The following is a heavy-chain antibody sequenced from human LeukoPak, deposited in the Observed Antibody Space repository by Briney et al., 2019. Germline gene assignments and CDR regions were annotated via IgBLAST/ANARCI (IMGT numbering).Heavy chain of an antibody. J-gene: IGHJ4*02. CDR1: GFTFHNYE. D-gene: IGHD3-9*01. CDR2: ISSSGSTI. Sequence: GGSLRLSCVASGFTFHNYEMNWVRQAPGKGLEWVSYISSSGSTIYYADSVKGRFTISRDNAKNSLYLQMNSLRAEDTAVYYCARDQRYYDILTGPYFDYWGQGTLVTVSS. V-gene: IGHV3-48*03. CDR3: ARDQRYYDILTGPYFDY.